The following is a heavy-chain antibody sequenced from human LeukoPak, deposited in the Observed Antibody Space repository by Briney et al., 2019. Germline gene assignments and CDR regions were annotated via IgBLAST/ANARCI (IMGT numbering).Heavy chain of an antibody. D-gene: IGHD6-19*01. V-gene: IGHV1-2*02. CDR3: ARALQSLVPYYFDY. CDR1: GYTFTDYY. CDR2: INPNTGGT. Sequence: PGESLKISCKASGYTFTDYYLHWVRQAPGQGLEWMGWINPNTGGTDYAQNFQGRVALTRDTSISTAYMDLSSLTSDDTAVYYCARALQSLVPYYFDYWGQGTLVTVSS. J-gene: IGHJ4*02.